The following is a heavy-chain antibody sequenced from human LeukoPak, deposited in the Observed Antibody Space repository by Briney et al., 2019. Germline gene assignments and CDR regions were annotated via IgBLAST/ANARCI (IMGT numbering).Heavy chain of an antibody. CDR2: MNPNSGNT. CDR3: GRSGRKVRGVYYYYGMDV. Sequence: GASVKVSCKASGYTFTSYDINWVRQATGQGLEWMGWMNPNSGNTGYAQKFQGRVTMTRNTSISTAYMELSSLRSEDTAVYYCGRSGRKVRGVYYYYGMDVWGQGTTVTVSS. J-gene: IGHJ6*02. V-gene: IGHV1-8*01. CDR1: GYTFTSYD. D-gene: IGHD3-10*01.